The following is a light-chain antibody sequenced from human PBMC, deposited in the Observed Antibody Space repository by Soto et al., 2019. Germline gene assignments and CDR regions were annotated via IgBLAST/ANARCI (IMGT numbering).Light chain of an antibody. V-gene: IGLV2-8*01. CDR3: NSDAGNSLV. CDR2: EVF. Sequence: QSALTQPPSASGSPGQPVTISCTGTSSDVGGYNRVSWYQHHPGKAPKLIIYEVFKRPSGVPDRFSGSKSGNTASLTVSGLQAEDEADYYCNSDAGNSLVFGGGTKVTVL. J-gene: IGLJ3*02. CDR1: SSDVGGYNR.